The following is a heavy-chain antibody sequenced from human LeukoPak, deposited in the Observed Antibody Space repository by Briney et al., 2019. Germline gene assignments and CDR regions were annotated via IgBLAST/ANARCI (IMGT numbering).Heavy chain of an antibody. D-gene: IGHD6-25*01. V-gene: IGHV3-30*18. CDR3: AKDLSSGFDY. CDR2: ISYDGSNK. CDR1: GFTFSNAW. Sequence: GGSLRLSCAASGFTFSNAWMSWVRQAPGKGLEWVAVISYDGSNKYYADSVKGRFTISRDNSKNTLYLQMNSLRAEDTAVYYCAKDLSSGFDYWGQGTLVTVSS. J-gene: IGHJ4*02.